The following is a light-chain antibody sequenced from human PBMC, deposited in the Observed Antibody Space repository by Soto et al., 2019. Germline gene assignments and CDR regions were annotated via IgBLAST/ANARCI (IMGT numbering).Light chain of an antibody. CDR1: HTVSSY. J-gene: IGKJ4*01. V-gene: IGKV3-11*01. CDR3: HHYNNWPHT. CDR2: DTS. Sequence: EIALTQSPATLSLSPGERATLSCRASHTVSSYLAWYQQRPGQAPRLLIYDTSNRATGIPARFSGSGSGTDFTLTISSLEPEDFAVYYCHHYNNWPHTFGGGTKVEIK.